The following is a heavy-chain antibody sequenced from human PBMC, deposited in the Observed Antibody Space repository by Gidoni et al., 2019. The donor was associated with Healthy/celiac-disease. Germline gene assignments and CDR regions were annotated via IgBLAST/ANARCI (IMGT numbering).Heavy chain of an antibody. CDR3: ARVGTGGAVAGGFDY. D-gene: IGHD6-19*01. Sequence: QVQLVESGGGVVQPGRSLRLPCAASGFTFSSYAMHWVRQAPGKGLEWVAVISYDGSNKYYADSVKGRFTISRDNSKNTLYLQMNSLRAEDTAVYYCARVGTGGAVAGGFDYWGQGTLVTVSS. CDR1: GFTFSSYA. CDR2: ISYDGSNK. V-gene: IGHV3-30*04. J-gene: IGHJ4*02.